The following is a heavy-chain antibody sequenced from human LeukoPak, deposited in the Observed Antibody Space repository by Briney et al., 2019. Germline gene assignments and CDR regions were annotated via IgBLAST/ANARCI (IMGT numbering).Heavy chain of an antibody. CDR2: INHSGST. J-gene: IGHJ4*02. V-gene: IGHV4-34*01. CDR1: GGSFSGYY. D-gene: IGHD6-19*01. Sequence: PETLSLTCAVYGGSFSGYYWSWIRQPPGKGLEWIGEINHSGSTNYNPSHKSRVTISVDTSKNQFSLKLSSVTAADTAVYYCARAAGYSSGWYAGYFDYWGQGTLVTVSS. CDR3: ARAAGYSSGWYAGYFDY.